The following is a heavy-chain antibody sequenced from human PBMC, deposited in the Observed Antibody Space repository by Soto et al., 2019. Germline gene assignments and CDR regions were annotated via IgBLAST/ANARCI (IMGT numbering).Heavy chain of an antibody. CDR1: GFSLNTGGVG. V-gene: IGHV2-5*01. J-gene: IGHJ5*02. D-gene: IGHD4-17*01. Sequence: KESGPTLVKPTQTLTLTCTFSGFSLNTGGVGVGWIRQPPGKALEWLALIYWNEDKRYSPSLKSRLTITKDTSKSQVVLTMTNMDPVDTATYYCAHRGYGDYPRDNWFDPWGQGTLVTVSS. CDR2: IYWNEDK. CDR3: AHRGYGDYPRDNWFDP.